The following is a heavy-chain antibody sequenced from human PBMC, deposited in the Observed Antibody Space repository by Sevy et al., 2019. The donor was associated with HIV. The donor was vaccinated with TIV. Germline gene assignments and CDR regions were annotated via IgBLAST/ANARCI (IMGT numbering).Heavy chain of an antibody. J-gene: IGHJ4*02. CDR1: GYTFSVHY. D-gene: IGHD3-22*01. V-gene: IGHV1-2*02. CDR3: ARLRYSDPSGQYYGGGADYFDY. Sequence: ASVKVSCSTSGYTFSVHYIYWVRQAAGQGLEWMGWINPNTGDTNSSPKFQGRVTMTRDSSINTAYMELSRLTSADTAVYFCARLRYSDPSGQYYGGGADYFDYWGQGTLVTVSS. CDR2: INPNTGDT.